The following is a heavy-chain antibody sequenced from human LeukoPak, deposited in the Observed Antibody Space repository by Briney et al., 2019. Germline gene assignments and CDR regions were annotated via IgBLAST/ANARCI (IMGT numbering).Heavy chain of an antibody. V-gene: IGHV3-7*01. D-gene: IGHD5-18*01. Sequence: PGRSLRLSCAASGFTFSSSWMSWVRQAPGKGLEWVANIKQDGSEKYYVDSVKGRFTISRDNAENSLYLQMISLRAEDTAVYYCARAKAMQLWSRLGTLDHWGQGTVVTVSS. CDR3: ARAKAMQLWSRLGTLDH. J-gene: IGHJ4*02. CDR2: IKQDGSEK. CDR1: GFTFSSSW.